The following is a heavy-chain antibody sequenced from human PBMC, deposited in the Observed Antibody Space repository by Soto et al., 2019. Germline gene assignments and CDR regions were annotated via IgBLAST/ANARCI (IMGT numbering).Heavy chain of an antibody. Sequence: GGSLRLSCAASGFTFSSYGMHWVRQAPGKGLEWVAVISYDGSNKYYADSVKGRFTISRDNSKNTLYLQMNSLRAEDTAVYYCAKDNWDDYGDLDAFDIWGQGTMVTVSS. J-gene: IGHJ3*02. D-gene: IGHD4-17*01. V-gene: IGHV3-30*18. CDR1: GFTFSSYG. CDR3: AKDNWDDYGDLDAFDI. CDR2: ISYDGSNK.